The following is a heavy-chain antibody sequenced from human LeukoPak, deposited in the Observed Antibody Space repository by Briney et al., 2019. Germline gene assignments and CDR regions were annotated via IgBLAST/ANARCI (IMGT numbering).Heavy chain of an antibody. Sequence: PGVSLRLSSAASGFTVSSNYMSWVRQAPGKGLEWVSVIYSGGSTYYSDSVKGRFTISRDNFKNTLYLQMNNLRAEDTAVYYCARDYDESSGYQLWGAFDIWDQGTMVTVSS. CDR2: IYSGGST. CDR1: GFTVSSNY. CDR3: ARDYDESSGYQLWGAFDI. V-gene: IGHV3-66*02. J-gene: IGHJ3*02. D-gene: IGHD3-22*01.